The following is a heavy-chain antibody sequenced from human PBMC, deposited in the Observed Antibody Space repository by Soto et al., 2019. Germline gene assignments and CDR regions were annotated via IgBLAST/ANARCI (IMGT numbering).Heavy chain of an antibody. CDR3: ARAPMVLTRSYFDS. J-gene: IGHJ4*02. D-gene: IGHD3-22*01. CDR2: ISSSGNT. CDR1: DGSISNFY. Sequence: NPSETLSLTCTVSDGSISNFYWSWIRQPPGKGLEWIGYISSSGNTNYNPSLKSRVSISVDTSKNQFSLNLTSVTAADTAVYYCARAPMVLTRSYFDSWGQGTPVTAPQ. V-gene: IGHV4-59*01.